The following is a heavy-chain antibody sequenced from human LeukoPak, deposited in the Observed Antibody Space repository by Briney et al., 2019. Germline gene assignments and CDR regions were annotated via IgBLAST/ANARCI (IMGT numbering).Heavy chain of an antibody. Sequence: SETLSLTCTVSGGSISSSSYYWGWIRQPPGKGLEWIGSIYYNGSTYYNPSLKSRVTISVDTSKNQFSLKLSYVTAADRAVYYCARSRPPHYYDSSGYYYGFQPQDYWGQGTLVTVSS. J-gene: IGHJ4*02. V-gene: IGHV4-39*07. CDR1: GGSISSSSYY. D-gene: IGHD3-22*01. CDR3: ARSRPPHYYDSSGYYYGFQPQDY. CDR2: IYYNGST.